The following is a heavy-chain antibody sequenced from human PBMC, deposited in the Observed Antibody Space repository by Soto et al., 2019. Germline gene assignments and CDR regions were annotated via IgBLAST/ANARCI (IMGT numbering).Heavy chain of an antibody. CDR2: FIPLFFTA. D-gene: IGHD2-15*01. CDR3: QLRSVHFDDGGFPSFYYGLDV. CDR1: GGNFNNYT. J-gene: IGHJ6*02. Sequence: VQLVQSGAEVKKPGSSVKVSCEASGGNFNNYTISWVRQAPGHGLERMGGFIPLFFTASYSQTFQGRVTITADRSTSSVYMELSSLRYEDTGVYYCQLRSVHFDDGGFPSFYYGLDVWGQGTTVTVS. V-gene: IGHV1-69*06.